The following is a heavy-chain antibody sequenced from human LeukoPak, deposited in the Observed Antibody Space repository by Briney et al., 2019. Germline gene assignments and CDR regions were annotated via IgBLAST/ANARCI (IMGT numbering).Heavy chain of an antibody. CDR3: ASYSSSFVY. CDR1: GGSISSSPYY. J-gene: IGHJ4*02. V-gene: IGHV4-39*01. Sequence: SETLSLTCNVSGGSISSSPYYWDWIRQPPGKGLEWIGTIYHSGSTYYNPSLKSRLTISVDTSKNQFSLKLTSVTAADTAVYYCASYSSSFVYWGQGTLVTVSS. CDR2: IYHSGST. D-gene: IGHD6-6*01.